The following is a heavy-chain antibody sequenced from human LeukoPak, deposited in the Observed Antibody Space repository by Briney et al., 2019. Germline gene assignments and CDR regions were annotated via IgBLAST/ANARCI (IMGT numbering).Heavy chain of an antibody. CDR3: AKDSLGSSCYGRYFDY. Sequence: GGSLRLSCAASGFTFDDYAVHWVRQAPGKGLEWVSGISWNSGSIGYADSVKGRFTISRDNAKNSLYLQMNSLRAEDTALYYCAKDSLGSSCYGRYFDYWGQGTLVTVSS. CDR2: ISWNSGSI. CDR1: GFTFDDYA. V-gene: IGHV3-9*01. D-gene: IGHD6-13*01. J-gene: IGHJ4*02.